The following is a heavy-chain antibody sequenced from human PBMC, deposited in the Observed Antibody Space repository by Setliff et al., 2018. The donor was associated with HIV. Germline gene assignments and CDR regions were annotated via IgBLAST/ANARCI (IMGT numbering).Heavy chain of an antibody. CDR3: AGSYGSSWFGPFDY. CDR2: IYHSGST. V-gene: IGHV4-38-2*01. D-gene: IGHD6-13*01. CDR1: GYSISSGYY. Sequence: SETLSLTCAVSGYSISSGYYWGWIRQPPGKGLEWIGSIYHSGSTYYNPSLKSRVTISVDTSKNQFSLRLDSLTAADTAIYYCAGSYGSSWFGPFDYWGQGTLVTVSS. J-gene: IGHJ4*02.